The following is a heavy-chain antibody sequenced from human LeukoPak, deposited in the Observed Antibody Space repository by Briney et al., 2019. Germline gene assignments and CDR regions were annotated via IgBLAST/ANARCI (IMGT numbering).Heavy chain of an antibody. Sequence: PGGSLRLSCAASGFTFSSYAMSWVRQAPGKGLEWVSAISGGGGSTYYADSVKGRFTISRDNSKNTLYLQMNSLRAEDTAVYYCAKSPYDILTGYIYNWFDPWGQGTLVTVSS. J-gene: IGHJ5*02. CDR3: AKSPYDILTGYIYNWFDP. CDR1: GFTFSSYA. CDR2: ISGGGGST. D-gene: IGHD3-9*01. V-gene: IGHV3-23*01.